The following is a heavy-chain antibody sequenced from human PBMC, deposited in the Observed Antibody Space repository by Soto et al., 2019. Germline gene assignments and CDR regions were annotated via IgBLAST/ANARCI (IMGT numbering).Heavy chain of an antibody. CDR3: ARAGCGGDCSFDY. D-gene: IGHD2-21*02. V-gene: IGHV1-46*01. Sequence: QVQLVQSGAEVKKPGASVKVPCKASGYTFTNYYMHWVRQAPGQGLEWMGRINPSGGSTSYAQKFQGRVSMTRDTSTSTVYMELSRLRSEDTAVYYCARAGCGGDCSFDYWGQGTLVTVSS. CDR2: INPSGGST. CDR1: GYTFTNYY. J-gene: IGHJ4*02.